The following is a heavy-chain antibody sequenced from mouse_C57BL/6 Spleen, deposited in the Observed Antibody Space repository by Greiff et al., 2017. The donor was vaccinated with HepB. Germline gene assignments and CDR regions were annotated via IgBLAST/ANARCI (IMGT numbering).Heavy chain of an antibody. CDR3: ARDGFDY. J-gene: IGHJ2*01. V-gene: IGHV1-52*01. CDR1: GYTFTSYW. Sequence: QVQLQQSGAELVRPGSSVKLSCKASGYTFTSYWMHWVKQRPIQGLEWIGNIDPSDSETYYNQKFKDKATLTVDKSSSTAYMQLSSLTSEDSAVYYCARDGFDYWGQGTTLTVSS. CDR2: IDPSDSET.